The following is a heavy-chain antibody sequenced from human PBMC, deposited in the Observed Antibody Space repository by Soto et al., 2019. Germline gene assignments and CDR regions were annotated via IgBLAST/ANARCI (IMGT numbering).Heavy chain of an antibody. Sequence: QVQLVESGGGVVQPGRSLRLSCAASGFTFSSYAMHWVRQAPGKGLEWVAVIWYDGSNKYYADSVKGRFTISRDNSKNTLYVQMNSLRADDTAVYYCARGTGYYYYAMDVWCQGTTVTVSS. CDR3: ARGTGYYYYAMDV. V-gene: IGHV3-33*01. CDR1: GFTFSSYA. J-gene: IGHJ6*02. CDR2: IWYDGSNK.